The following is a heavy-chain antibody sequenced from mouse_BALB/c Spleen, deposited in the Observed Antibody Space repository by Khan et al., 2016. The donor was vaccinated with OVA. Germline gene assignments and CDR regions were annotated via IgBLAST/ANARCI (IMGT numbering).Heavy chain of an antibody. D-gene: IGHD2-14*01. V-gene: IGHV2-2*02. J-gene: IGHJ4*01. CDR2: IWSGGST. Sequence: VQLVESGPGLVQPSQSLSITCTVSGFSLTSYGVHWVRQSPGKGLEWLGVIWSGGSTDYNAAFISRLSISKDNSKSQVFFKMNSLQANDTAIYYCARIFIGTTDYAMDHWGQGTSVTVSS. CDR1: GFSLTSYG. CDR3: ARIFIGTTDYAMDH.